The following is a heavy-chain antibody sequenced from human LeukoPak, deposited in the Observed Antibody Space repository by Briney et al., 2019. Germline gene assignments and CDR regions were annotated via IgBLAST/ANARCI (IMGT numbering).Heavy chain of an antibody. V-gene: IGHV4-61*01. Sequence: SSETLSLTCTVSGGSVSSGTYYWSWIRQPPGKGLKWIGYIYYSGSTNYNPSLKSRVTISVDTSKNQFSLKLNSVTAADTAVYHCARDRVRGNSNPFFDYWGQGTLVTVSS. D-gene: IGHD4-11*01. CDR2: IYYSGST. CDR1: GGSVSSGTYY. J-gene: IGHJ4*02. CDR3: ARDRVRGNSNPFFDY.